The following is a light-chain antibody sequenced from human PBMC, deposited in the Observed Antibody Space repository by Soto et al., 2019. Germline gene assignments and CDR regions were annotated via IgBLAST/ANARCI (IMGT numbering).Light chain of an antibody. CDR1: QDISNY. CDR3: QQYDNPPLT. J-gene: IGKJ4*01. Sequence: DIQMTQSPSSLSASVGDRVTITCQASQDISNYLNWYQQTPGKAPTLLIYDASNLETGVPSRFSGSGSGTDFTFTISSLQPEDIATYYCQQYDNPPLTFGGGTKVEIK. V-gene: IGKV1-33*01. CDR2: DAS.